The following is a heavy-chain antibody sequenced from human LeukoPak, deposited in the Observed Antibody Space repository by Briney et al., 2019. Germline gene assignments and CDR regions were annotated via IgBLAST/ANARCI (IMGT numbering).Heavy chain of an antibody. CDR1: GGTFSSYA. CDR3: ARNRYDSSGYLYYYYYGMDV. D-gene: IGHD3-22*01. J-gene: IGHJ6*02. V-gene: IGHV1-69*13. Sequence: SVKVSCKASGGTFSSYAISWVRQAPGQGLEWMGGIMPIFGTANYAQKFQGRVTITADESTSTAYMELSSLRSEDTAVYYCARNRYDSSGYLYYYYYGMDVWGQGTTVTVSS. CDR2: IMPIFGTA.